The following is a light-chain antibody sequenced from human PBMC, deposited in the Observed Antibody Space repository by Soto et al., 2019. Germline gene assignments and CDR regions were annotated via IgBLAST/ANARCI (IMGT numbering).Light chain of an antibody. CDR1: SSDIATSDY. CDR3: SSFTSSDALL. V-gene: IGLV2-14*03. J-gene: IGLJ2*01. CDR2: DVN. Sequence: QSALTQPASVSGSPGQSITISCTGTSSDIATSDYVSWFQHHPGEAPKIILYDVNNRPSGVSDRFSGSKSGNTASLTISGLQAEDEAEYYCSSFTSSDALLFGGGTKLTVL.